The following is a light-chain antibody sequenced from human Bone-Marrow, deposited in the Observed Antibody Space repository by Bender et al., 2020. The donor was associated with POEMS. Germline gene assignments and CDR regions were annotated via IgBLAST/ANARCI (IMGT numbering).Light chain of an antibody. CDR3: QSYDSRLWV. V-gene: IGLV2-14*03. J-gene: IGLJ3*02. CDR2: DVR. CDR1: SSDVGGHNY. Sequence: QSALTQPASVSGSPGQSITISCTGTSSDVGGHNYVSWYQHHPSKAPKLLICDVRNRPSGVPDRFSGSKSDTSASLAITGLQAEDEADYYCQSYDSRLWVFGGGTKLTVL.